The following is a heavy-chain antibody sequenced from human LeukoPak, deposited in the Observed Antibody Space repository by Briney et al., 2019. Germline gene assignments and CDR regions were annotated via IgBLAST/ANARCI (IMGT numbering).Heavy chain of an antibody. CDR2: INAGNGNT. CDR1: GYTFTSYG. CDR3: ARDNTAMASFDY. J-gene: IGHJ4*02. V-gene: IGHV1-3*01. D-gene: IGHD5-18*01. Sequence: ASVKVSCKASGYTFTSYGISWVRQAPGQGLEWMGWINAGNGNTKYSQKFQGRVTITRDTSASTAYMELSSLRSEDTAVYYCARDNTAMASFDYWGQGTLVTVSS.